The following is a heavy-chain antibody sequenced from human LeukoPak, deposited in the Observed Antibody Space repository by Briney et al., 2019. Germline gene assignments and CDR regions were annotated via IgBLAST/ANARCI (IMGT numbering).Heavy chain of an antibody. J-gene: IGHJ3*02. D-gene: IGHD4-17*01. Sequence: GGSLTLSCTASGLTFSNYATTWVRQAPGKGLEWVSSITGSGRGTYYADSVKGRFSVSRDNSQNTVFLHMNSQRADDTALYYCSKDPNGDYVGAFDMWGPGTMVTVSS. V-gene: IGHV3-23*01. CDR2: ITGSGRGT. CDR3: SKDPNGDYVGAFDM. CDR1: GLTFSNYA.